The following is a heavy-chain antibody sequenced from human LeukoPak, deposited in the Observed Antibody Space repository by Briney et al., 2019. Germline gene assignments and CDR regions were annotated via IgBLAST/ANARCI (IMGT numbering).Heavy chain of an antibody. CDR1: GYTFANFG. D-gene: IGHD2-2*02. V-gene: IGHV1-18*01. CDR2: ISVYNGNT. J-gene: IGHJ4*02. CDR3: ARTCSSSSCYMFH. Sequence: SVKVSCKASGYTFANFGITWVRQAPGQGLEWMGWISVYNGNTNYAQNLQGRVTLTTDTSTSTAYMELRSLRSDDTALYYCARTCSSSSCYMFHWGQGTLVTVSS.